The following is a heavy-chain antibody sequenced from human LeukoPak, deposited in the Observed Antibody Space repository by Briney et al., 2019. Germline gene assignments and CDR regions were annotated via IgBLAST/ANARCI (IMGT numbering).Heavy chain of an antibody. Sequence: ASVKVSCKASGYTFTSYYMHWVRQAPGQGLEWMGIINPSGGSTSYAQKFQGRVTMTTDTSTSTAYMELRSLRSDDTAVYYCARVNGLLGYFDYWGQGTLVTVSS. CDR3: ARVNGLLGYFDY. CDR1: GYTFTSYY. D-gene: IGHD1-26*01. CDR2: INPSGGST. J-gene: IGHJ4*02. V-gene: IGHV1-46*01.